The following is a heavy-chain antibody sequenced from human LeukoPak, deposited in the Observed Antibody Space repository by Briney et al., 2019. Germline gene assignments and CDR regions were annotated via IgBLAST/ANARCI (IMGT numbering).Heavy chain of an antibody. CDR1: GYTFTGCY. CDR2: INPNSGGT. CDR3: ARDLTGTTSWDLDY. Sequence: ASVKVSCKASGYTFTGCYMHWVRQAPGQGLEWMGWINPNSGGTNYAQKFQGRVTMTRDTSISTAYMELSRLRSDDTAVYYCARDLTGTTSWDLDYWGQETLVTVSS. J-gene: IGHJ4*02. D-gene: IGHD1-7*01. V-gene: IGHV1-2*02.